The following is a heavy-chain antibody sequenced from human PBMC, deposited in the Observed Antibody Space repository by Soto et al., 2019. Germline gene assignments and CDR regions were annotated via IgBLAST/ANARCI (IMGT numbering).Heavy chain of an antibody. V-gene: IGHV3-33*01. D-gene: IGHD2-2*01. Sequence: GGSLRLSCAASGFTFSSYGMHWVRQAPGKGLEWVAVIWYDGSNKYYADSVKGRFTISRDNSENTLYLQMNSLRAEDTAVYYCARDYYPDCSSTSCYVGRGNHFDYWGQGTLVTVSS. J-gene: IGHJ4*02. CDR3: ARDYYPDCSSTSCYVGRGNHFDY. CDR2: IWYDGSNK. CDR1: GFTFSSYG.